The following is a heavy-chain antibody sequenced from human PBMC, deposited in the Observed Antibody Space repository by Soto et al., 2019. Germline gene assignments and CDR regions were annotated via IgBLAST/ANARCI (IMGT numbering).Heavy chain of an antibody. CDR1: GFTFSSYS. Sequence: GGSLRLSCAASGFTFSSYSMNWVRQAPGKGLEWVSYISSSSTIYYADSVKGRFTISRDNAKNSLYLQMNSLRDEDTAVYYCARDPPSSIAARGAFDIWGQGTMVTVSS. V-gene: IGHV3-48*02. CDR3: ARDPPSSIAARGAFDI. CDR2: ISSSSTI. J-gene: IGHJ3*02. D-gene: IGHD6-6*01.